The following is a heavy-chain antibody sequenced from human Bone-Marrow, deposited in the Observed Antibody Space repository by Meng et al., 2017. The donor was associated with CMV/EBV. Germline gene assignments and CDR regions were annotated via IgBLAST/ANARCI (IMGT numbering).Heavy chain of an antibody. V-gene: IGHV3-74*01. J-gene: IGHJ4*02. CDR3: ARGLAAIGSFDY. Sequence: GGSLRLSCAASGFTFSSYSMNWVRQAPGKGLEWVSRINSDGSSTSYADSVKGRFTISRDNAKNTLYLQMNSLRADDTGLYFCARGLAAIGSFDYWGQGTLVTVSS. CDR2: INSDGSST. D-gene: IGHD1-26*01. CDR1: GFTFSSYS.